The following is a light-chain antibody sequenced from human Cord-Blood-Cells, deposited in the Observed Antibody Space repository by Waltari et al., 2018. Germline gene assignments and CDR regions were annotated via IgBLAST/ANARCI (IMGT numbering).Light chain of an antibody. V-gene: IGLV2-14*01. J-gene: IGLJ2*01. Sequence: QSALTQPASVSGSPGQSITISCTGPSSDVGGYNYVSSYQQHPGKAPKLMIYDVSNRRSGVSNRFSGSKSGNTGSRTISGLQAEDEADYYCSSYTSSSTLGVFGGGTKLAVL. CDR2: DVS. CDR1: SSDVGGYNY. CDR3: SSYTSSSTLGV.